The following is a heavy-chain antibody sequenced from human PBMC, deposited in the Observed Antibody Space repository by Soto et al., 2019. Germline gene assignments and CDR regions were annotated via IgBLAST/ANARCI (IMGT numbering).Heavy chain of an antibody. CDR2: INHSGST. J-gene: IGHJ5*02. D-gene: IGHD2-2*02. V-gene: IGHV4-34*01. CDR3: ARSSGPAAIQRWFDP. Sequence: QVQLQQWGAGLLKPSETLSLTCAVYGGSFSGYYWSWIRQPPGKGLEWIGEINHSGSTNYTPSLKSRVTISGDTSKDQFSLKLSSVTAADTAVYYCARSSGPAAIQRWFDPGGKGTLVTVSS. CDR1: GGSFSGYY.